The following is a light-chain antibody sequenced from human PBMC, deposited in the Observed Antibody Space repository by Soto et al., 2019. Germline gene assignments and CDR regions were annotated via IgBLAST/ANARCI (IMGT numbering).Light chain of an antibody. V-gene: IGKV1-39*01. CDR2: TAS. CDR1: QSINSY. J-gene: IGKJ1*01. Sequence: DIQMTQSPSSLSASVGDRVTITCRASQSINSYLNWYQQKPGRAPKLLIYTASSLQSGVPSRFSGNGSGTDFTLTISSLQAEDFATYYCQQSYITPPTFGQGTKVEI. CDR3: QQSYITPPT.